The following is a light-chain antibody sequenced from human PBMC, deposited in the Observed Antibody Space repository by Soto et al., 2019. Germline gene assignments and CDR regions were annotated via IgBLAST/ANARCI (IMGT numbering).Light chain of an antibody. J-gene: IGLJ1*01. CDR1: SSDVGAYDY. CDR3: CSYAGSPYV. CDR2: DVT. V-gene: IGLV2-11*01. Sequence: ALTQPRSVSGSPGQSVAISCTGTSSDVGAYDYVSWYQQHPGKAPKLMIYDVTKRPSGVPDRFSGSKSGNTASLTISGLQPEDESDYYCCSYAGSPYVFGTGTKVTVL.